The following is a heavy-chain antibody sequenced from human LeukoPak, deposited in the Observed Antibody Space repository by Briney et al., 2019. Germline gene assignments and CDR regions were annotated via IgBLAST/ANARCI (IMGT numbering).Heavy chain of an antibody. CDR1: GYTFTRYY. CDR2: INPNSGCT. D-gene: IGHD3-22*01. CDR3: ARHRPGNTMIVNDAFDI. Sequence: AAVNVSCLASGYTFTRYYMHGVGQAAGQEGEWMGWINPNSGCTNYAKKFQGRVTMTRETSISTAYMELSRLRSDDTAVYYCARHRPGNTMIVNDAFDIWGQGTMVTVSS. J-gene: IGHJ3*02. V-gene: IGHV1-2*02.